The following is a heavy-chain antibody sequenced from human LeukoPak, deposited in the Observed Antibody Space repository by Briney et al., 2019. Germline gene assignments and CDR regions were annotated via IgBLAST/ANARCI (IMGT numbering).Heavy chain of an antibody. V-gene: IGHV3-11*01. Sequence: GGSLRLSCAASGFTFSDYYMSWIRQAPGKGLEWVSYISSSGSTIHYADSVKGRFTISRDNAKNSLYLQMNSLRAEDTAVYYCARKDGDYSYYYYYGMDVWGQGTTVTVSS. CDR1: GFTFSDYY. CDR3: ARKDGDYSYYYYYGMDV. CDR2: ISSSGSTI. J-gene: IGHJ6*02. D-gene: IGHD4-17*01.